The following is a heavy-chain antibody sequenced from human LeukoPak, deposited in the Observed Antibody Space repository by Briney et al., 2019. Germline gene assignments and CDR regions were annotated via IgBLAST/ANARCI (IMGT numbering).Heavy chain of an antibody. CDR3: ARAPKGSYFDY. CDR1: GDSFSINSAT. V-gene: IGHV6-1*01. Sequence: LQTLSLTCAISGDSFSINSATRNWVRQSPSRGLEWMGSTFYKSKWYSDYALSVKSRITINPDAPKNQFSLQLNSVTPEDTAVYYCARAPKGSYFDYCGQGTLVSVTS. J-gene: IGHJ4*02. CDR2: TFYKSKWYS.